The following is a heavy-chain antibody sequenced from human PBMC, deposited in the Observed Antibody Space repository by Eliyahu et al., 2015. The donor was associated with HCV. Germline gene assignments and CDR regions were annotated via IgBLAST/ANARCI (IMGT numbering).Heavy chain of an antibody. D-gene: IGHD6-13*01. J-gene: IGHJ6*02. V-gene: IGHV3-33*01. Sequence: QVQLVESGGGVVQPGRSLRLSCAASVXTXSSXGXXWVRQAPGKGXXXVAVIWYDGSNKYYADSVKGRFTISRDNSKNTLYLQMNSLRAEDTAVYYCARQQLVPMGGMDVWGQGTTVTVSS. CDR1: VXTXSSXG. CDR3: ARQQLVPMGGMDV. CDR2: IWYDGSNK.